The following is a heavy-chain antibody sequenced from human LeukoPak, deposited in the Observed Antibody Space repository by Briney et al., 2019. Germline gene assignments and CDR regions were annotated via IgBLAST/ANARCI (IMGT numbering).Heavy chain of an antibody. CDR2: MTSGGSYK. V-gene: IGHV3-21*01. D-gene: IGHD3-9*01. J-gene: IGHJ4*02. CDR1: GFTFSSYG. Sequence: GGSLRLSYAASGFTFSSYGMHWVRQAPGKGLEWVSSMTSGGSYKYYADSVKGRFTISRDNSKNSLYLQMNGLRAEDTAVYYCARDFGPNILTGYFFDHWGQGTLVTVSS. CDR3: ARDFGPNILTGYFFDH.